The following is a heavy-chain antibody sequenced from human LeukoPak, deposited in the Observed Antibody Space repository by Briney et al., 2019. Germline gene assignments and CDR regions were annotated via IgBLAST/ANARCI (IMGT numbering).Heavy chain of an antibody. J-gene: IGHJ4*02. Sequence: GGSLRLSCAASGFTFSSYSMNWVRQAPGEGLEWVSSISSSSSYIYYADSVKGRFTISRDNAKNSLYLQMNSLRAEDTAVYYCARGGSGWPTPIDYWGQGTLVTVSS. CDR3: ARGGSGWPTPIDY. D-gene: IGHD6-19*01. CDR2: ISSSSSYI. V-gene: IGHV3-21*01. CDR1: GFTFSSYS.